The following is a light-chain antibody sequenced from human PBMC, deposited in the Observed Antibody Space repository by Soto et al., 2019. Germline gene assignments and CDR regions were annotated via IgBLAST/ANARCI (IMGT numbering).Light chain of an antibody. CDR1: ALQKQY. CDR2: KDS. CDR3: QSADSSGTYDVV. J-gene: IGLJ2*01. V-gene: IGLV3-25*03. Sequence: SYELTQPPSVSVSPGQTARITCSGDALQKQYAYWYQQKPGQAPVLVIYKDSERTSGIPERFSGSSSGTTVTLTISGVQAEDEADYYCQSADSSGTYDVVFGGGTQLTVL.